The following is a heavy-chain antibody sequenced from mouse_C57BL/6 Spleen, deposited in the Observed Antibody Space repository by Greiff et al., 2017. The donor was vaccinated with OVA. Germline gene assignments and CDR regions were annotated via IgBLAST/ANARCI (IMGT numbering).Heavy chain of an antibody. Sequence: VQLQQSGAELVRPGTSVKVSCKASGYAFTNYLIEWVKQRPGQGLEWIGVINPGSGGTNYNEKFKGKATLTADKSSSTAYMQLSSLTSEDSAVYFCTRENFDYWGQGTTLTVSS. CDR3: TRENFDY. CDR1: GYAFTNYL. J-gene: IGHJ2*01. CDR2: INPGSGGT. V-gene: IGHV1-54*01.